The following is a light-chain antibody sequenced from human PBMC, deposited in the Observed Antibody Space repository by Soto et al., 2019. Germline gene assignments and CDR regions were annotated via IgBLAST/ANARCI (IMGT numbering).Light chain of an antibody. Sequence: QSALTQPASVSGSPGQSITISCTGTSSDVGGYNYVSWYQQHPGKAPKLMIYDVSNRPPGVSNRFSGSKSGNTASLTISGLQAEAEADYYCSSYTSSSTPYYVFGTGTKVTVL. V-gene: IGLV2-14*01. CDR3: SSYTSSSTPYYV. CDR2: DVS. J-gene: IGLJ1*01. CDR1: SSDVGGYNY.